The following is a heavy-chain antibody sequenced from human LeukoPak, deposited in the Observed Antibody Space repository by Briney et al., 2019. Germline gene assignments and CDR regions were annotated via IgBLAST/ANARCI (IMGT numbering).Heavy chain of an antibody. V-gene: IGHV4-34*01. CDR3: ARGMIVVVPAATGGYFDY. CDR1: GGSFSGYY. J-gene: IGHJ4*02. Sequence: SETLSLTCAVYGGSFSGYYWSWIRQPPGKGLEWIGEINHSGSNNYNPSLKSRVTISVDTSKNQFSLKLSSVTAADTAVYYCARGMIVVVPAATGGYFDYWGQGTLVTVSS. CDR2: INHSGSN. D-gene: IGHD2-2*01.